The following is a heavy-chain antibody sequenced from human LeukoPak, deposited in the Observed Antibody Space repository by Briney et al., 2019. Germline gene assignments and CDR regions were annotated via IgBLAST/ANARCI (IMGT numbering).Heavy chain of an antibody. CDR1: GYTFSGFY. CDR2: IKVSGGRT. D-gene: IGHD3-3*01. V-gene: IGHV1-46*01. Sequence: GASVKVSCKASGYTFSGFYVHWVRQAPGQGLEWMGIIKVSGGRTEYAQKFQGRVTVTRDMSTSTVYMELNNLRSEDTAVYYCAREPPEWYYFDNWGQGSLVTVSS. J-gene: IGHJ4*02. CDR3: AREPPEWYYFDN.